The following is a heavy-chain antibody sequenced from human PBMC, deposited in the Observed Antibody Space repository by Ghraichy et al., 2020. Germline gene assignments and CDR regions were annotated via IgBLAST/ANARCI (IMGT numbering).Heavy chain of an antibody. CDR2: TYYRSKWSN. CDR1: GDSVSSNSAA. D-gene: IGHD5-24*01. V-gene: IGHV6-1*01. Sequence: SQTLSLTCAISGDSVSSNSAAWNWIRQSPSRGLEWLGRTYYRSKWSNDYAVSVKSRITITPDTSKNQFSLQLNSVTPEDTAVYYCERGHQRDVYSINFFDSWGQGTLVTVSS. CDR3: ERGHQRDVYSINFFDS. J-gene: IGHJ4*02.